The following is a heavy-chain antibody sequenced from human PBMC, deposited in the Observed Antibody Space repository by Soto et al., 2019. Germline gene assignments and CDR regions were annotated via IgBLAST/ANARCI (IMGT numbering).Heavy chain of an antibody. CDR1: GGSISSSSYY. J-gene: IGHJ5*02. CDR3: ARHTTVTTPGWFDP. V-gene: IGHV4-39*01. D-gene: IGHD4-17*01. Sequence: PSETLSLTCTVSGGSISSSSYYWGWIRQPPGKGLEWIGSIYYSGSAYYNPSLKSRVTISVDTSKNQFSLKLSSVTAADTAVYYCARHTTVTTPGWFDPWGQGTLVTVS. CDR2: IYYSGSA.